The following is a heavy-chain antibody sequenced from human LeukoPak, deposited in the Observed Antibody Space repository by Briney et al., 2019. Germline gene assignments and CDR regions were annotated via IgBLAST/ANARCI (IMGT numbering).Heavy chain of an antibody. CDR3: AAGRGYCSGGSCYGDDSFDI. V-gene: IGHV1-2*02. J-gene: IGHJ3*02. D-gene: IGHD2-15*01. Sequence: ASVKVSCKASGYRFTGHYMHWVRQAPGQGLEWMGWINPNSGGTNYAQKFQGRVTMTRDTSISTAYMELSRLRSDDTAVYYCAAGRGYCSGGSCYGDDSFDIWGQGTMVTVSS. CDR1: GYRFTGHY. CDR2: INPNSGGT.